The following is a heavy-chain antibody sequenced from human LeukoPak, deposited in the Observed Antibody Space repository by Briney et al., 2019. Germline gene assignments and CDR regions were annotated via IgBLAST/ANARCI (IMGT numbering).Heavy chain of an antibody. D-gene: IGHD3-10*01. CDR1: GFTFSSYG. V-gene: IGHV3-30*18. CDR3: AKEGQFRGDPFQYYYYYYMDV. J-gene: IGHJ6*03. CDR2: ISYDGSNK. Sequence: GGSLRLSCAASGFTFSSYGMHWVRQAPGKGLEWVAVISYDGSNKYYADSVKGRFTVSRDNSKNTLYLQMNSLRAEDTAVYYCAKEGQFRGDPFQYYYYYYMDVWGKGTTVTVSS.